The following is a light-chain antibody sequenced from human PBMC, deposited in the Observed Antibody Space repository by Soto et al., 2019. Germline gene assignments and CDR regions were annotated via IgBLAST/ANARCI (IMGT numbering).Light chain of an antibody. CDR1: QGLVYSDGNTF. CDR3: VQGTHWSWT. Sequence: DVVMTQSPLSLSVTLGQPASISCSSSQGLVYSDGNTFLNWFHQRPGQSPRRLIYQVSNRDSGVPDIFSGCGSGTDYTLSISGGEAENVGIYSCVQGTHWSWTFGQFTKVEI. V-gene: IGKV2-30*01. J-gene: IGKJ1*01. CDR2: QVS.